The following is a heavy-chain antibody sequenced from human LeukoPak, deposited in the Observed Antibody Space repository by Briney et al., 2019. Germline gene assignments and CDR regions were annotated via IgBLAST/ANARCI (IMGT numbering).Heavy chain of an antibody. D-gene: IGHD2/OR15-2a*01. V-gene: IGHV7-4-1*02. J-gene: IGHJ4*02. CDR3: ARYGNSVY. CDR2: INTNTGNP. Sequence: ASXXXSCXASGYTFTSYGXNWVRQAPGQXXEWMGWINTNTGNPTYAQGFTGRFVFSLDTSVSTAYLQISSLKAEDTAVYYCARYGNSVYWGQGTLVTVSS. CDR1: GYTFTSYG.